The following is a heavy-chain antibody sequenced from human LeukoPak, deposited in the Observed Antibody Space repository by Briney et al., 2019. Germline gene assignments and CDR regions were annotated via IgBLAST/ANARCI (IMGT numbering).Heavy chain of an antibody. D-gene: IGHD3-10*01. Sequence: ASVTVSCKASGYTFTSYDINWVRQAPGQGLEWMGWMNPNSGNTGYAQTFQGRVTMTRNTSISTAYMELSSLRSEDTAVYYCARAQRITMVRGVIIDYYFDYWGQGTLVTVSS. V-gene: IGHV1-8*01. CDR3: ARAQRITMVRGVIIDYYFDY. CDR2: MNPNSGNT. J-gene: IGHJ4*02. CDR1: GYTFTSYD.